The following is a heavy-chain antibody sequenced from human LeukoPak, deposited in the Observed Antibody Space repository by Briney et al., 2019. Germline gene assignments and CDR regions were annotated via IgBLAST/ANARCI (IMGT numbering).Heavy chain of an antibody. V-gene: IGHV3-66*01. CDR2: IYSGGST. Sequence: PGGSLRLSCAASGFTVSSNYMSWVRQAPGKGLEWVSVIYSGGSTYYADSVKGRFTISRDNSKNTLYLQMNSLRAEDTAVYYCAKDGAGTAGIYFDYWGQGTLVTVSS. CDR1: GFTVSSNY. CDR3: AKDGAGTAGIYFDY. D-gene: IGHD1-1*01. J-gene: IGHJ4*02.